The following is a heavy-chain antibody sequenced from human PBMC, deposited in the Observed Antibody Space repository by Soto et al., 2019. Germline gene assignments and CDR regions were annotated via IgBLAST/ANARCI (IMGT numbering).Heavy chain of an antibody. CDR1: GGTFSTYA. CDR3: ARGEMATMWYLDY. CDR2: IIPMFDTT. V-gene: IGHV1-69*06. Sequence: SSVKVSCKASGGTFSTYAISWVRQAPGQGLEWMGNIIPMFDTTNYAQKFQGRVTITADKSTSTANMELSSLRSEDTAVYYWARGEMATMWYLDYWGQGTLVTVSS. D-gene: IGHD5-12*01. J-gene: IGHJ4*02.